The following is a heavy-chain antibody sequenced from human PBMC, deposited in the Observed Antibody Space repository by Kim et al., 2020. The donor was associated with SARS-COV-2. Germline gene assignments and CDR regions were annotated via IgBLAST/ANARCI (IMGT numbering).Heavy chain of an antibody. J-gene: IGHJ5*02. CDR2: IYDSGST. D-gene: IGHD3-10*01. V-gene: IGHV4-38-2*02. Sequence: SETLSLTCTVSGYSISSGYYWGWIRQPPGKGLEWIGSIYDSGSTYYNPSLKSRVTISVDTSKNQFSLKLSSVTAADTAVYYCARAYGSGSYRWFDPWGQGTLVTVSS. CDR3: ARAYGSGSYRWFDP. CDR1: GYSISSGYY.